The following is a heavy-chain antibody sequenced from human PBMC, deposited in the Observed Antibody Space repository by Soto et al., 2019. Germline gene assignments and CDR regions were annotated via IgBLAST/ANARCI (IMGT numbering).Heavy chain of an antibody. CDR3: AGSFITIFGVVLSPYYYYYGMDV. CDR2: IHDSGST. V-gene: IGHV4-59*11. Sequence: SETLSLTCTVSGGSIRSHYWSWIRQSPGKGLEWIGYIHDSGSTNYNPSLKSRVTISVDTSKNQFSLKLSSVTAADTAVYYCAGSFITIFGVVLSPYYYYYGMDVWGQGTTVTVSS. CDR1: GGSIRSHY. J-gene: IGHJ6*02. D-gene: IGHD3-3*01.